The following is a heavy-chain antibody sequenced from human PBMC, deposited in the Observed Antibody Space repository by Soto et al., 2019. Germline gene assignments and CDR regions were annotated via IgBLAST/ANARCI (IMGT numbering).Heavy chain of an antibody. Sequence: SETLSLTCTVSGGSISSYYWSWIRQPPGKGLEWIGYIYYSGSTNYNPSLKSRVTISVDTSKNQFSLKLSSVTAADTAVYYCARRYSSGWYYYYMDVWGKGTTVTVSS. J-gene: IGHJ6*03. CDR2: IYYSGST. CDR1: GGSISSYY. CDR3: ARRYSSGWYYYYMDV. D-gene: IGHD6-19*01. V-gene: IGHV4-59*01.